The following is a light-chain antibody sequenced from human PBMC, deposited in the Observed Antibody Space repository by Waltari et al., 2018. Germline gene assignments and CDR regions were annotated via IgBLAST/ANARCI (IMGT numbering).Light chain of an antibody. CDR1: SSAVGDYNL. CDR3: CSYAGTNTWV. V-gene: IGLV2-23*02. CDR2: EVS. Sequence: QSALTQPASVSASPGPSITISCNGTSSAVGDYNLVSWYQQHPAKAPKLLIFEVSKRPTGVSNRFSASKSGNTASMTISGLQAEDEATYHCCSYAGTNTWVFGGGTKVTVL. J-gene: IGLJ2*01.